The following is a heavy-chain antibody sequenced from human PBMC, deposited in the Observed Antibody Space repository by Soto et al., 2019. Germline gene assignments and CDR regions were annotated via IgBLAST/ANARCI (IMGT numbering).Heavy chain of an antibody. Sequence: SETLSLTCAVYGGSFSGYYWSWIRQPPGKGLEWIGEINHSGSTNYNPSLKSRVTISVDTSKNQFSLKLSSVTAADTAVYFCARGGGSYYMDFSAKGNTVPGSS. CDR2: INHSGST. D-gene: IGHD1-26*01. V-gene: IGHV4-34*01. J-gene: IGHJ6*03. CDR1: GGSFSGYY. CDR3: ARGGGSYYMDF.